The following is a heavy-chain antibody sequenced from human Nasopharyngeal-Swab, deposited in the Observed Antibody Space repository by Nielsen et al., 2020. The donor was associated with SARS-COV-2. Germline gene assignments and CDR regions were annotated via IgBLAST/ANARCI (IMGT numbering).Heavy chain of an antibody. J-gene: IGHJ4*02. CDR2: INWNGGRT. V-gene: IGHV3-20*04. CDR1: GSTFDDYG. Sequence: GGSLSLSCAASGSTFDDYGLSWVPKAQGKGLGWVSVINWNGGRTGYADSVKGRFTIPRDKAKNSLYLQMNSLRAEEPALYYCARDGGDYDGSGSYDYYFDYWGQGTLVTVSS. CDR3: ARDGGDYDGSGSYDYYFDY. D-gene: IGHD3-10*01.